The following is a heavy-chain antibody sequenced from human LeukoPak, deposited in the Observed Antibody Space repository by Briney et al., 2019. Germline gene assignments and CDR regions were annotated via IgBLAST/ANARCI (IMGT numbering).Heavy chain of an antibody. CDR2: IYHSGST. D-gene: IGHD5-18*01. CDR3: ARDGTQLWNFDY. Sequence: KPSGTLSLTCTVSGDSISRYYWSWIRQPPGKGLEWIGYIYHSGSTNYNPSLKSRVTISVDTSKNQFSLKLSSVTAADTAVYYCARDGTQLWNFDYWSQGTLVTDSP. CDR1: GDSISRYY. J-gene: IGHJ4*02. V-gene: IGHV4-59*01.